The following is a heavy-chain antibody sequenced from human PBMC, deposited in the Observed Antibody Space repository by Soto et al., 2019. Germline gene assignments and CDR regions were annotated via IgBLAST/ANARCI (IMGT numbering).Heavy chain of an antibody. V-gene: IGHV3-23*01. J-gene: IGHJ4*02. CDR1: GFTFSSYA. CDR2: ISCSGGST. CDR3: AKDVASTYSSGGYVDYLDY. Sequence: GGSLRLSCAASGFTFSSYAMSWVRQAPGKGLEWVSAISCSGGSTYYADSVKGRFTISRDNSKNTLYLQRNSLRGEDTAVYYCAKDVASTYSSGGYVDYLDYWGQGTLVTVSS. D-gene: IGHD6-19*01.